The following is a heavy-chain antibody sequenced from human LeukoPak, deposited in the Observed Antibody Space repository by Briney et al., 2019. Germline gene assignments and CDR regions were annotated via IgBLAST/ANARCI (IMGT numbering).Heavy chain of an antibody. CDR1: DYSISSGYY. D-gene: IGHD5-24*01. V-gene: IGHV4-38-2*01. CDR2: IYHSGNT. J-gene: IGHJ4*02. CDR3: ARQGNGYSRVDY. Sequence: SETLSLTCVVSDYSISSGYYWGWIRQPPGKGLEWIGSIYHSGNTYYNPSLKSRFTISIDTSKNQFFLKVNSVTAADTATYYCARQGNGYSRVDYWGQGTLVTVSS.